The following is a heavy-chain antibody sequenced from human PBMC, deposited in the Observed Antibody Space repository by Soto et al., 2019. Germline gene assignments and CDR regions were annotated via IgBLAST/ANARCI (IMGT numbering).Heavy chain of an antibody. V-gene: IGHV4-34*01. CDR3: ARDKITGLFDY. CDR1: GGSFSGYY. CDR2: INHSGST. J-gene: IGHJ4*02. D-gene: IGHD2-8*02. Sequence: QVQLQQWGAGLLKPSETLSLTCAVYGGSFSGYYWTWIRQPPGTGLEWIGEINHSGSTNYNPALNSRVTISVDTSKNQFSLKLTSVTAADTAVYYCARDKITGLFDYWGQGTLVNVSS.